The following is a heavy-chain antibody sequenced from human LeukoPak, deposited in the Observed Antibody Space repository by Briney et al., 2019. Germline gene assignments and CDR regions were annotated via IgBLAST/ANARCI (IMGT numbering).Heavy chain of an antibody. CDR3: AVTTIYYYYYYYMDV. D-gene: IGHD4-11*01. CDR1: GYSISSGYY. J-gene: IGHJ6*03. Sequence: PSETLSLTXTVSGYSISSGYYWGWIRPPPGKGLEWVGSIYHSGSTYYNPSLKSRVTISVDTSKDQFSLKLSSVTAADTAVYYCAVTTIYYYYYYYMDVWGKGTTVTVSS. V-gene: IGHV4-38-2*02. CDR2: IYHSGST.